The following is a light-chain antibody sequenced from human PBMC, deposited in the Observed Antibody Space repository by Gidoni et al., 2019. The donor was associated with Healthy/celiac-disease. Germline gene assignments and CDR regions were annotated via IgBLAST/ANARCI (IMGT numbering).Light chain of an antibody. Sequence: DIQMTQSPSSVSASVGDRVTITCRASQSISSYLNWYQQKPGKAPKLLIYAASSLQSGVPSRFSGSGSGTDFTLTISSLQPEDFATYYCQQSYSTPLTFGGXTKVEIK. V-gene: IGKV1-39*01. J-gene: IGKJ4*01. CDR1: QSISSY. CDR2: AAS. CDR3: QQSYSTPLT.